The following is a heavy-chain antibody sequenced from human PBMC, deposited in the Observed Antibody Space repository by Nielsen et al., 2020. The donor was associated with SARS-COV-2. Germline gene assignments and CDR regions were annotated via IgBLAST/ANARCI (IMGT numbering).Heavy chain of an antibody. D-gene: IGHD1-7*01. CDR3: ARGKLELRYYGMDV. CDR2: FDPEDGET. CDR1: GYTLTELS. V-gene: IGHV1-24*01. Sequence: ASVMVSCKVSGYTLTELSMHWVRQAPGKGLEWMGGFDPEDGETIYAQKFQGRVTMTEDTSTDTAYMELSSLRSEDTAVYYCARGKLELRYYGMDVWGQGTTVTVSS. J-gene: IGHJ6*02.